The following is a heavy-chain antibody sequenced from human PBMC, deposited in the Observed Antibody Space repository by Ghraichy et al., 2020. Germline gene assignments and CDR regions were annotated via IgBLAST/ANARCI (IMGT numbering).Heavy chain of an antibody. J-gene: IGHJ4*02. CDR1: GFSLSTSGMC. V-gene: IGHV2-70*01. CDR2: IDWDDDK. D-gene: IGHD1-20*01. Sequence: SGPTLVKPTQTLTLTCTFSGFSLSTSGMCVSWIRQPPAKALEWLALIDWDDDKYYSTSLKTRLTISKDTSKNKVVLTMTNMDPVDTATYYCARIRGYNWNRADIFDYWGQGTLVTVSS. CDR3: ARIRGYNWNRADIFDY.